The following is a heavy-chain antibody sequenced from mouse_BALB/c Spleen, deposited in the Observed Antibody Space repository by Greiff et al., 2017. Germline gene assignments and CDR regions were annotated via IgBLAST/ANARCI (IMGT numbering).Heavy chain of an antibody. CDR3: ARELGRGFDY. J-gene: IGHJ2*01. D-gene: IGHD4-1*01. Sequence: DVHLVESGGGLVQPGGSRKLSCAASGFTFSSFGMHWVRQAPEKGLEWVAYISSGSSTIYYADTVKGRFTISRDNPKNTLFLQMTSLRSEDTAMYYCARELGRGFDYWGQGTTLTVSS. CDR1: GFTFSSFG. CDR2: ISSGSSTI. V-gene: IGHV5-17*02.